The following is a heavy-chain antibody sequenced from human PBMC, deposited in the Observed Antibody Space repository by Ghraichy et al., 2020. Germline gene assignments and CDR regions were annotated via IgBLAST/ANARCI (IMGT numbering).Heavy chain of an antibody. J-gene: IGHJ5*02. CDR3: ALVRGGCSTRCSPLRFDP. CDR2: IYWNDDK. D-gene: IGHD2-2*01. CDR1: GFSLSTSEVG. Sequence: SGPTLVKPTQTLTLTCTFSGFSLSTSEVGVGWIRQPPGKALEWLALIYWNDDKRYRPSLKSRLTINKDTSKNQVVLTMTNMDPVDTATYYCALVRGGCSTRCSPLRFDPWGQGTLVTVSS. V-gene: IGHV2-5*01.